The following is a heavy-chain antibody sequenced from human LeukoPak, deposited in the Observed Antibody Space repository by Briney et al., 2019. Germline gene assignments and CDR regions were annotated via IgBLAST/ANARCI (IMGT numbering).Heavy chain of an antibody. J-gene: IGHJ4*02. Sequence: PGGSLRLSCAASGFTFSSYWMNWVRQAPGKGLEWVANINGDGRDKYYVGSVRGRFTISRDNADSALYLQMNSLRGDDTALYYCARGVDSAIDWWGQGTLVTVSS. CDR2: INGDGRDK. D-gene: IGHD3-9*01. CDR1: GFTFSSYW. CDR3: ARGVDSAIDW. V-gene: IGHV3-7*01.